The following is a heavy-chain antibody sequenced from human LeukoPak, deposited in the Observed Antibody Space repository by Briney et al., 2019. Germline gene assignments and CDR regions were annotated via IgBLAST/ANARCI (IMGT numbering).Heavy chain of an antibody. J-gene: IGHJ6*03. V-gene: IGHV4-34*01. D-gene: IGHD4-23*01. CDR1: GGSFSGYY. CDR2: INHSGST. Sequence: SETLSLTCAVYGGSFSGYYWSWIRQPPGKGLEWIGEINHSGSTNYNPSLKSRVTISVDTSKNQFSLKLSSVTAADTAVYYCARTPTRVTRFYYYYYMDVWGKGTTVTISS. CDR3: ARTPTRVTRFYYYYYMDV.